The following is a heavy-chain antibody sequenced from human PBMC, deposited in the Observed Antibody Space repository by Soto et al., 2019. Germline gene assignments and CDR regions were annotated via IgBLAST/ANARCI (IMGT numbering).Heavy chain of an antibody. CDR3: SRVGHYDGNGYNVFNN. Sequence: QVQLQESGPGLVKPSQTLSLTCTVSGGSISSGGYYWSWISQHPGKGLERIGYIYYSGSTYYNPSLKSRFIISADTSKNQLALKRSSVTAADTDGYDCSRVGHYDGNGYNVFNNWSQGTMVTVSS. CDR1: GGSISSGGYY. D-gene: IGHD3-22*01. CDR2: IYYSGST. V-gene: IGHV4-31*03. J-gene: IGHJ3*02.